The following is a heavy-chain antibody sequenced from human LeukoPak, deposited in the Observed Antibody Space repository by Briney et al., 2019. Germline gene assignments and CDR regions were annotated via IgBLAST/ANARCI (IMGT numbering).Heavy chain of an antibody. CDR1: GGSISSYY. CDR3: ARRHVEYSSSSDPYYFDY. D-gene: IGHD6-6*01. J-gene: IGHJ4*02. CDR2: LYYSGST. V-gene: IGHV4-59*01. Sequence: PSETLSLTCTVSGGSISSYYWTWIRQPPGKGLEWFGSLYYSGSTNYNPSLKSRVTISVDTSKNQFSLKLSSVTAADTAVYYCARRHVEYSSSSDPYYFDYWGQGTLVTVSS.